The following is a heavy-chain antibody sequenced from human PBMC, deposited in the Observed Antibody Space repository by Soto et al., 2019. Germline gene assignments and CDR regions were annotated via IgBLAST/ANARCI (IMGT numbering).Heavy chain of an antibody. V-gene: IGHV3-30-3*01. J-gene: IGHJ4*02. D-gene: IGHD1-26*01. Sequence: QVQLVESGGGVVQPGRSLRLSCAASGFTFSSYAMHWVRQAPGKGLEWVAVISYDGSNKYYADSVKGRFTISRDNSKNTLYLQMNSLRAEDTAVYYCARDHEWAPSSWGQGTLVTVSS. CDR2: ISYDGSNK. CDR3: ARDHEWAPSS. CDR1: GFTFSSYA.